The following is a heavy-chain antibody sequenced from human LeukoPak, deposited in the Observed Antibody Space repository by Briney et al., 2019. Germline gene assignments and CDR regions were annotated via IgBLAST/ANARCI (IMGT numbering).Heavy chain of an antibody. CDR1: GGSISSGGYY. CDR3: ARSSSSSPGWFDP. J-gene: IGHJ5*02. V-gene: IGHV4-30-4*01. D-gene: IGHD6-6*01. CDR2: IYYSGST. Sequence: PSETLSLTCAVSGGSISSGGYYWSWIRQPPGKGLEWIGYIYYSGSTYYNPSLKSRVTISVDTSKNQFSLKLSSVTAADAAVYYCARSSSSSPGWFDPWGQGTLVTVSS.